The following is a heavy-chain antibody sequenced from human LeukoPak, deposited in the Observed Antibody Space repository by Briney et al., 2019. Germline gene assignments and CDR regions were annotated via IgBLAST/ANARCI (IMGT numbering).Heavy chain of an antibody. CDR1: GHTFTSYG. CDR3: ARNDYGDYVTSSWFDP. CDR2: ISAYNGNT. Sequence: ASVKVSCKASGHTFTSYGISWARQAPGQGLEWMGWISAYNGNTNYAQKLQGRVTMTTDTSTSTAYMELRSLRSDDTAVYYCARNDYGDYVTSSWFDPWGQGTLVTVSS. V-gene: IGHV1-18*01. D-gene: IGHD4-17*01. J-gene: IGHJ5*02.